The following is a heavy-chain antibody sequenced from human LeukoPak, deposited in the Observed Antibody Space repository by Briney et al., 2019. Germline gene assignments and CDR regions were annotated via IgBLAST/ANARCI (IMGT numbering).Heavy chain of an antibody. CDR2: IYTSGST. CDR3: ARGYWALGGETVAGTGHYYYYYMDV. D-gene: IGHD6-19*01. J-gene: IGHJ6*03. Sequence: PSETLSLTCTVSGGSISSGSYYWSWIRQPAGKGLEWIGRIYTSGSTNYNPSLKSRVTISVDTSKNQFSLKLSSVTAADTAVYYCARGYWALGGETVAGTGHYYYYYMDVWGKGTTVTISS. V-gene: IGHV4-61*02. CDR1: GGSISSGSYY.